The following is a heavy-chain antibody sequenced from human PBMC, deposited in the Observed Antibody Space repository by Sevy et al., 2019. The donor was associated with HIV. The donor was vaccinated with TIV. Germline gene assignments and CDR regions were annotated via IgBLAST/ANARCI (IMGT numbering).Heavy chain of an antibody. CDR3: AKSDSNYQTYYYGMDV. J-gene: IGHJ6*02. CDR1: GFTFSSYA. Sequence: GGSLRLSCAASGFTFSSYAMSWVRQAPGKGLEWVSAISGSGGSTYYADSVKGRFTISRDNSKNTLYLQMNSLRAEDTAVYYCAKSDSNYQTYYYGMDVWGQGTTVTVSS. CDR2: ISGSGGST. D-gene: IGHD4-4*01. V-gene: IGHV3-23*01.